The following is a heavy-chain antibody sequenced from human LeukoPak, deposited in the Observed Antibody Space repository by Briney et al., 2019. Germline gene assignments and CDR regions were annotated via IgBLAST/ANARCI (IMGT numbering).Heavy chain of an antibody. D-gene: IGHD2-15*01. CDR2: IYTGGNT. V-gene: IGHV3-53*01. J-gene: IGHJ4*02. CDR1: GFSVSSNY. Sequence: GSLRLSCAASGFSVSSNYMSWVRQAPGKGLEWVSVIYTGGNTYYTDSVKGRFTISRDNSKNTLYLQMNCLRAEDTAVYYCAKVAATPYYFDYWGQGTLVTVSS. CDR3: AKVAATPYYFDY.